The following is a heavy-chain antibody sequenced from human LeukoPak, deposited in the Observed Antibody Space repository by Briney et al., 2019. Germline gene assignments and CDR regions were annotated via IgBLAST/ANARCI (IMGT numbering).Heavy chain of an antibody. CDR3: ARGITGTTGFDY. CDR2: VYSSGTT. D-gene: IGHD1-20*01. V-gene: IGHV4-4*07. CDR1: GGSISSYY. Sequence: SETLSLTCTVSGGSISSYYWSWIRQPAGEGLEWIGRVYSSGTTNYNPSLQSRVTMSVYSSKNQFSLKLNSVTAADTAVFYCARGITGTTGFDYWGQGTLVTVSS. J-gene: IGHJ4*02.